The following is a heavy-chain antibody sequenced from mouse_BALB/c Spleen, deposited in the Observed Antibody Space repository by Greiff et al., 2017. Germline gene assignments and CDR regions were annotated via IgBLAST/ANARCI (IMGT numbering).Heavy chain of an antibody. CDR2: INSNGGST. Sequence: EVKLVESGGGLVQPGGSLKLSCAASGFTFSSYGMSWVRQTPDKRLELVATINSNGGSTYYPDSVKGRFTISRDNAKNTLYLQMSSLKSEDTAMYYCARDRFYYGSNLDYWGQGTTLTVSS. V-gene: IGHV5-6-3*01. CDR1: GFTFSSYG. CDR3: ARDRFYYGSNLDY. D-gene: IGHD1-1*01. J-gene: IGHJ2*01.